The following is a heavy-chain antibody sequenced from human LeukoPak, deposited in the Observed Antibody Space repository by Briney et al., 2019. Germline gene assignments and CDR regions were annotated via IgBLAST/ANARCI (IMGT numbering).Heavy chain of an antibody. CDR3: ALGSHEYYYNYHGMDV. Sequence: GGSLRLSCAASGFTFSSYEMNWVRQAPGKGLEWVSYISRSSGSSIYYADSVKGRFTISRDNAKNSLYLQMNSLRAEDTAVYYCALGSHEYYYNYHGMDVWGQGTTVTVSS. CDR2: ISRSSGSSI. CDR1: GFTFSSYE. J-gene: IGHJ6*02. D-gene: IGHD2-15*01. V-gene: IGHV3-48*03.